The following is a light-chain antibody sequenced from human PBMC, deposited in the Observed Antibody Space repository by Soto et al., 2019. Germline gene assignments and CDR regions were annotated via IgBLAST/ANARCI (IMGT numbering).Light chain of an antibody. V-gene: IGLV3-1*01. CDR1: KLGDKY. CDR3: QAWDSSTPVV. CDR2: QDS. J-gene: IGLJ2*01. Sequence: SYALTQPPSVSVSPGQTASITCSGDKLGDKYACWYQQKPGQSPVLVIYQDSKRPSGIPERFSGSKSGNTATLTISGTQAMDEADDYCQAWDSSTPVVFGGGTKLTVL.